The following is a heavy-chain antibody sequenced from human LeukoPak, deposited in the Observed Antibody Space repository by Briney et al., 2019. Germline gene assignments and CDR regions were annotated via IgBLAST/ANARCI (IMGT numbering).Heavy chain of an antibody. V-gene: IGHV4-39*07. Sequence: SETLSLTCTVSGGSISSSSYYWGWIRQPPGKGLEWIGSIYYSGSTYYNPSLKSRVTISVDTSKNQFSLKLSSVTAADTAVYYCARGFIGYYDSSGLLDLWGRGTLVTVSS. CDR2: IYYSGST. CDR1: GGSISSSSYY. D-gene: IGHD3-22*01. CDR3: ARGFIGYYDSSGLLDL. J-gene: IGHJ2*01.